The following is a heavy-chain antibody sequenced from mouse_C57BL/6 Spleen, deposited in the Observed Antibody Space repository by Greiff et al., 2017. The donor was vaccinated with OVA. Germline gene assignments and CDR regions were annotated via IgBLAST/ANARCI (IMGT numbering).Heavy chain of an antibody. CDR2: ISSGSSTI. D-gene: IGHD1-1*01. CDR1: GFTFSDYG. Sequence: EVKLMESGGGLVKPGGSLKLSCAASGFTFSDYGMHWVRQAPEKGLEWVAYISSGSSTIYYTDTVKGRFTISRDNAKNTLFLQMTSLRSEDTAMYYCASYYGSVWFAYWGQGTLVTVSA. V-gene: IGHV5-17*01. CDR3: ASYYGSVWFAY. J-gene: IGHJ3*01.